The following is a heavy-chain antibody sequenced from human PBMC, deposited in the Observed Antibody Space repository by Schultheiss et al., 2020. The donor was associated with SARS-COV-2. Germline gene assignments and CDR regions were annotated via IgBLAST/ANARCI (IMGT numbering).Heavy chain of an antibody. V-gene: IGHV4-59*01. Sequence: SETLSLTCTVSSGSLIPYYWTWIRQPPGKGLEWIGYISYTGSPSYNPSLKSRVTFSLDTSKKQFSLRLNSVTAADTAVYYCARDQDYGRNAFDTWGQGTMVTVSS. D-gene: IGHD4/OR15-4a*01. J-gene: IGHJ3*02. CDR3: ARDQDYGRNAFDT. CDR1: SGSLIPYY. CDR2: ISYTGSP.